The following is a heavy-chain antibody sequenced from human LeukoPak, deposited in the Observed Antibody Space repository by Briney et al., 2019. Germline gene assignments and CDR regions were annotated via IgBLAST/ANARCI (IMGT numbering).Heavy chain of an antibody. CDR1: GYTFTGYY. CDR2: INPNSGGT. D-gene: IGHD3-10*01. J-gene: IGHJ6*03. CDR3: ARDPGANGSGSYFASLIYYYYYMDV. V-gene: IGHV1-2*02. Sequence: ASVKVSCKASGYTFTGYYMHWVRQAPGQGLEWMGWINPNSGGTNYAQKFQGRVTMTRDTSISTAYMELSRLRSDDTAAYYCARDPGANGSGSYFASLIYYYYYMDVWGKGTTVTISS.